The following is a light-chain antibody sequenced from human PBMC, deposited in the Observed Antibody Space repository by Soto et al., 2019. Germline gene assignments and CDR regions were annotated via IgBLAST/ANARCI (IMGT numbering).Light chain of an antibody. V-gene: IGKV3-11*01. CDR3: QQRNNWPWT. Sequence: EIVLTQSPVTLSLSPGEIAALSCRASQSVSSYLAWYQQKPGQAPRLXIYDASSRATGIPARFSGSGSGTDFSLTISSLEPEDFEVYYCQQRNNWPWTFGQGTKVDIK. CDR2: DAS. CDR1: QSVSSY. J-gene: IGKJ1*01.